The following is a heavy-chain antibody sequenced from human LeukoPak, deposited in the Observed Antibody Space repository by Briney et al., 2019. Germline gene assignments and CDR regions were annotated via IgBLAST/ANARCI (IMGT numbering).Heavy chain of an antibody. CDR2: ISAYNGNT. CDR3: ARGMTPVTTPWFDP. CDR1: GHTFTSYG. Sequence: GASVKVSCKASGHTFTSYGISWVRQAPGQGLEWMGWISAYNGNTNYAQKLQGRVTMTTDTSTSTAYMELRSLRSDDTAVYYCARGMTPVTTPWFDPWGQGTLVTVSS. D-gene: IGHD4-11*01. V-gene: IGHV1-18*01. J-gene: IGHJ5*02.